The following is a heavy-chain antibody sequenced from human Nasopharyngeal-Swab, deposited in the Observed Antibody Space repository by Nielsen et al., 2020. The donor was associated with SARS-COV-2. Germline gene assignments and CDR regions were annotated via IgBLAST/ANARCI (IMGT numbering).Heavy chain of an antibody. Sequence: GESLKISCAFSGFTFSNYWMHWVRQAPGKGLEWVAVIWYDGSNKYYADSVKGRFTISRDNSKNTVYLQMNSLRAEDTAVYYCAAAPSGDYGGYWGQGTLVTVSS. CDR1: GFTFSNYW. CDR2: IWYDGSNK. V-gene: IGHV3-33*01. CDR3: AAAPSGDYGGY. D-gene: IGHD4-23*01. J-gene: IGHJ4*02.